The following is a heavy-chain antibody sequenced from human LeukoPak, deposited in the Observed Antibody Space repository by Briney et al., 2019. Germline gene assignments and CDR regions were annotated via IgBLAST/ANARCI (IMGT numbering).Heavy chain of an antibody. D-gene: IGHD1-26*01. CDR3: VRDFVVGAPDAFDI. J-gene: IGHJ3*02. CDR2: ISTSSSAI. CDR1: GFTFSSYS. Sequence: PGGSLRLSCAASGFTFSSYSMNWVRQAPGKGLEWVSYISTSSSAIQYADSVKGRFTISRDNGKNSLYLQMNSLRDEDTAVYYCVRDFVVGAPDAFDIWGQGTMVTVSS. V-gene: IGHV3-48*02.